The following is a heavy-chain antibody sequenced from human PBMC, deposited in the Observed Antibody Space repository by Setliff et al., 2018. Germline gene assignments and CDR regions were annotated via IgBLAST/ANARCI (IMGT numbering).Heavy chain of an antibody. D-gene: IGHD5-12*01. CDR3: AREGRWDYNYPIY. CDR1: DDSFCSDYYF. CDR2: ISSSGAT. V-gene: IGHV4-39*01. J-gene: IGHJ4*02. Sequence: PSETLSLTCSVSDDSFCSDYYFWGWLRQPPGKGLGWIATISSSGATNYNSSLKSRVTLSRDVAKRQFALNLRSVTAVDTAVYYCAREGRWDYNYPIYWGQGILVTVSS.